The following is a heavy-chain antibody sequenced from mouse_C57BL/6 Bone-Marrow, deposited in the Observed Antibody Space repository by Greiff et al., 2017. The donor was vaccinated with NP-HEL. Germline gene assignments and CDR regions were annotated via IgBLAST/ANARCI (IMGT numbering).Heavy chain of an antibody. CDR2: IRSKSNNYAT. Sequence: EVQLVESGGGLVQPKGSLKLSCAASGFSFNTYAMNWVRPAPGKGLDWVARIRSKSNNYATYYADSVKVRFTISRDDSESRLYLQMNNLKTEDTAMYYFMIGGLLWNYWGRGTTLTVAS. V-gene: IGHV10-1*01. D-gene: IGHD2-1*01. CDR3: MIGGLLWNY. CDR1: GFSFNTYA. J-gene: IGHJ2*01.